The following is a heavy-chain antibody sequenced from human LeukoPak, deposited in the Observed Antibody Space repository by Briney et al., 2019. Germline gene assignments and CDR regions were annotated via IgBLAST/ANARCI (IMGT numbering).Heavy chain of an antibody. CDR3: ARSQGPYDY. V-gene: IGHV3-7*01. J-gene: IGHJ4*02. CDR2: INQDGSEK. Sequence: GGSLRLSCAVSGFPFSTFWMSWVRQAPGKGLEWVANINQDGSEKYYVDSVRGRFAISRDNAKNTLYLQLNSLRAEDTAIYYCARSQGPYDYWGQGTLVTVSS. CDR1: GFPFSTFW.